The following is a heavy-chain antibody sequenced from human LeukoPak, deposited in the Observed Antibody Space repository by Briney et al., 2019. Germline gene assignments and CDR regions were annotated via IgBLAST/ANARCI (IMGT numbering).Heavy chain of an antibody. V-gene: IGHV3-23*01. CDR2: ISGSGGST. CDR1: GFTFSNYS. Sequence: GGSLRLSCEVAGFTFSNYSMNWVRQAPGKGLEWVSAISGSGGSTYYADSVKGRFTISRDNSKNTLYLQMNSLRAEDTAVYYCASHPTRGYSYGYGGRYFDYWGQGTLVTVSS. J-gene: IGHJ4*02. CDR3: ASHPTRGYSYGYGGRYFDY. D-gene: IGHD5-18*01.